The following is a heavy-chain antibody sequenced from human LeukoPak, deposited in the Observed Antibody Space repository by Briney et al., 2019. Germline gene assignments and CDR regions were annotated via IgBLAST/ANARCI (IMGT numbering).Heavy chain of an antibody. V-gene: IGHV3-20*04. Sequence: PGGSLRLSCAASGFTFDGYGMSWVRQVPGKGLEWVSYLNWNGDSTSYADSVKGRFTISRDNDKKSLYLQMNSLRAEDTALYYCARGPYYTSTWYDPRFHYWGQGTLVTVSS. CDR3: ARGPYYTSTWYDPRFHY. D-gene: IGHD6-13*01. CDR2: LNWNGDST. CDR1: GFTFDGYG. J-gene: IGHJ4*02.